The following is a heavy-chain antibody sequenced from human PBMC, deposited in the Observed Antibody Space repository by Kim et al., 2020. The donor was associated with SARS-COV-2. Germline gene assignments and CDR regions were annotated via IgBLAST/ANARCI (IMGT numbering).Heavy chain of an antibody. Sequence: GEALKISCKGSGYSFTSYWIGWVRQMPGKGLEWMGIIYPGDSDTRYSPSFQGQVTITADKSISTAYLQWSSLKASDTAMYYWARLYSGITIFGVVIAQYDCWGQGTLVTVSS. V-gene: IGHV5-51*01. CDR1: GYSFTSYW. CDR3: ARLYSGITIFGVVIAQYDC. CDR2: IYPGDSDT. D-gene: IGHD3-3*01. J-gene: IGHJ4*02.